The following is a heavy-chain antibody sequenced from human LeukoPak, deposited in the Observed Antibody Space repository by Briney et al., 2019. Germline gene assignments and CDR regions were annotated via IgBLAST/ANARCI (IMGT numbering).Heavy chain of an antibody. CDR3: ARPPRSGYSSGWVFFDY. V-gene: IGHV1-69*13. CDR2: IIPIFGTA. Sequence: SVKVSCKASGGTFSSYAISWVRQAPGQGLEWMGGIIPIFGTANYAQKFQGRVTITADESTSTAYMELSSLRSEDTAVYYCARPPRSGYSSGWVFFDYWGQGTLVTVSS. D-gene: IGHD6-19*01. CDR1: GGTFSSYA. J-gene: IGHJ4*02.